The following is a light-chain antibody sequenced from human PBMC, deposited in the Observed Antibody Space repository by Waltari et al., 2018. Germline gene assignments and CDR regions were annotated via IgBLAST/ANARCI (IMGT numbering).Light chain of an antibody. V-gene: IGKV4-1*01. CDR1: QSVLFSSDNKNY. Sequence: DIVMTQSPDSLTVSLGERATINCKSSQSVLFSSDNKNYLAWYQQKPGQPPKLLIYWAYTRESGVPDRFSGSGSGTDFTLTISSLQAEDVAVYFCQQYYIAQYTFGQGTKLEIK. CDR2: WAY. CDR3: QQYYIAQYT. J-gene: IGKJ2*01.